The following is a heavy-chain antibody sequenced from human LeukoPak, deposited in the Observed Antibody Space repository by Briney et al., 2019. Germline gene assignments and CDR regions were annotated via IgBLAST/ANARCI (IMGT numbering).Heavy chain of an antibody. V-gene: IGHV5-51*01. Sequence: GESLKMFCYDSRYSFTDYWIGWVRQMAGKCLEWMVIICPGDSDTRYSPSFQGHVTISVDNSISTAYLQWSSLKASDSALYYCVRPGGRGQYSYASYDYWGQGTLVTVSS. J-gene: IGHJ4*02. CDR2: ICPGDSDT. CDR1: RYSFTDYW. D-gene: IGHD3-16*01. CDR3: VRPGGRGQYSYASYDY.